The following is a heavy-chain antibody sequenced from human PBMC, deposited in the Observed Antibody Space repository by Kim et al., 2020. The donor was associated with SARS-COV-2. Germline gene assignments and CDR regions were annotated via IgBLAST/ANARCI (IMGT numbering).Heavy chain of an antibody. CDR3: ARVRDGGKYYMDV. CDR2: INPNSGGT. CDR1: GYTFTGYY. V-gene: IGHV1-2*06. Sequence: ASVKVSCKASGYTFTGYYMHWVRQAPGQGLEWMGRINPNSGGTNYAQKFQGRVTMTRDTSISTAYMELSRLRSDDTAVYYCARVRDGGKYYMDVWGKGTTVTVSS. D-gene: IGHD3-3*01. J-gene: IGHJ6*03.